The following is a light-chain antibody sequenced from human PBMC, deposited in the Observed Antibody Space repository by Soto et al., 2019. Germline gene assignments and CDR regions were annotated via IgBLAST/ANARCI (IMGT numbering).Light chain of an antibody. CDR3: CSYTISATLV. CDR2: ELR. CDR1: TNDIGGYNY. Sequence: QSALTQPASVSGSPGQSITISCSGTTNDIGGYNYVSWYQHHPGKVPKVIIYELRNRPSGVSNRFSGSKSGNTASLTISGLQAEDEADYYCCSYTISATLVFGGGTKVTVL. J-gene: IGLJ3*02. V-gene: IGLV2-14*01.